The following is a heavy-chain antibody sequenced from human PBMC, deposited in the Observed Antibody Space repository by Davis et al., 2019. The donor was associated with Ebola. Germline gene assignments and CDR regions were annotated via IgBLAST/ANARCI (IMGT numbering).Heavy chain of an antibody. D-gene: IGHD2-8*01. CDR3: AREAPPNTYYYYGMDV. J-gene: IGHJ6*04. CDR2: ISAYNGNT. Sequence: AASVKVSCKASGGTFSSYTISWVRQAPGQGLEWMGWISAYNGNTNYAQKLQGRVTMTTDTSTSTAYMELRSLRSDDTAVYYCAREAPPNTYYYYGMDVWGKGTTVTVSS. CDR1: GGTFSSYT. V-gene: IGHV1-18*01.